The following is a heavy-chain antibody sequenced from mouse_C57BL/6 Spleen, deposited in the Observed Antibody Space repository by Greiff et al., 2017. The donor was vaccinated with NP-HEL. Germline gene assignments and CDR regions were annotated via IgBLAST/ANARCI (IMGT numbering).Heavy chain of an antibody. D-gene: IGHD4-1*02. V-gene: IGHV1-61*01. CDR1: GYTFTSYW. Sequence: QVQLQQPGAELVRPGSSVKLSCKASGYTFTSYWMDWVKQRPGQGLEWIGNIYPSDSETHYNQKFKDKATLTVDKSSSTAYMQLSSLTSEDSAVYYCARTPTGTFDYWGQGTTLTVSS. J-gene: IGHJ2*01. CDR2: IYPSDSET. CDR3: ARTPTGTFDY.